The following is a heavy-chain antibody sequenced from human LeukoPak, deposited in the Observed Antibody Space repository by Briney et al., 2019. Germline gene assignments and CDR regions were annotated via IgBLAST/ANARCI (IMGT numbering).Heavy chain of an antibody. CDR2: IYYSGST. D-gene: IGHD2-21*01. V-gene: IGHV4-59*08. J-gene: IGHJ4*02. CDR1: GGSISSYY. Sequence: SETLSLTCTVSGGSISSYYWSWIRQPPGKGLEWIGYIYYSGSTNYNPSLKSRVTISVDTSKNQFSLKLSSVTAADTAVYYCARIAIHDPPFDYWGQGTLVTVSS. CDR3: ARIAIHDPPFDY.